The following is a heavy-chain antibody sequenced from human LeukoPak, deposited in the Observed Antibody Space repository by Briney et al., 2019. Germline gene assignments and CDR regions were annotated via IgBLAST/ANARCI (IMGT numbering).Heavy chain of an antibody. J-gene: IGHJ5*02. V-gene: IGHV4-4*07. CDR3: ARELLWFGELGYWFDP. Sequence: SETLSLTCTVSGGSISSYYWSWIRQPAGKGLEWIGRIYTSGSTNYNPSLKSRVTMSVDTSKNQFSLKLSSVTAADTAVYYCARELLWFGELGYWFDPWGQGTLVTVSS. CDR1: GGSISSYY. CDR2: IYTSGST. D-gene: IGHD3-10*01.